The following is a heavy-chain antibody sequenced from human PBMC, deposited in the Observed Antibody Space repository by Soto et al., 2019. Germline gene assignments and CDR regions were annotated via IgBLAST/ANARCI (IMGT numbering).Heavy chain of an antibody. D-gene: IGHD3-3*01. CDR2: IYPGASDT. Sequence: GESLKISCKGSGYTFTNYWIAWVRQMPGKGLEWMGIIYPGASDTRYSPSFQGQVTISADKSISTAYLQWSSLKASDTAMYYCARRRYYDFWSASYNAFDIWGQGTMVTVSS. J-gene: IGHJ3*02. V-gene: IGHV5-51*01. CDR3: ARRRYYDFWSASYNAFDI. CDR1: GYTFTNYW.